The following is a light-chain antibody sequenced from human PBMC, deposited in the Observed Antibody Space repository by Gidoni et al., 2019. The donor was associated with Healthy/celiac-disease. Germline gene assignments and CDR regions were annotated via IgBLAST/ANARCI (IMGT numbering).Light chain of an antibody. CDR1: QSVSSSY. Sequence: EIVLTQSPGTLSLSPGERGTLSCRASQSVSSSYLAWYQQKPGQAPRLLIYGASSRATGIPDRFSGSRSGTDFTLTISRLEPEDFAVYYCQQYGSSPLLTFGGGTKVEIK. V-gene: IGKV3-20*01. CDR3: QQYGSSPLLT. J-gene: IGKJ4*01. CDR2: GAS.